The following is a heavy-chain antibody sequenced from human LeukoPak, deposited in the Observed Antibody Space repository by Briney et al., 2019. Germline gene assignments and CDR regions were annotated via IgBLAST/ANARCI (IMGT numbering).Heavy chain of an antibody. CDR3: ARHSCYDS. Sequence: GESLKISCKGSGFTFTTYSFAWVRQMPGKGLEWMGVIYAGDSSTRYSPSFQGQVTISVDKSTSTVYLQWSSLKASDSAIYYCARHSCYDSWGQGTLVTVSS. J-gene: IGHJ4*02. CDR1: GFTFTTYS. CDR2: IYAGDSST. V-gene: IGHV5-51*01. D-gene: IGHD3-16*01.